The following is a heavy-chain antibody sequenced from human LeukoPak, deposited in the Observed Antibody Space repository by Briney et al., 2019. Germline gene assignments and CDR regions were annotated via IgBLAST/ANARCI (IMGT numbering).Heavy chain of an antibody. CDR1: GGSISSYY. CDR2: IYYSGST. J-gene: IGHJ6*03. D-gene: IGHD2-15*01. CDR3: ARGTPYYYYYYMDV. V-gene: IGHV4-59*01. Sequence: SETLSLTCTVSGGSISSYYWSWIRQPPGKGLEWLGYIYYSGSTNYNPSLKSRVTISVDTSKNQFSLKLSSVTAADTAVYYCARGTPYYYYYYMDVWGKGTTVTVSS.